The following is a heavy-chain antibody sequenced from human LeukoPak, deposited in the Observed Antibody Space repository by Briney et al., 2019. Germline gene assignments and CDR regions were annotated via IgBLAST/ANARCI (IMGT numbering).Heavy chain of an antibody. CDR3: ASVLGPLYDSSVDY. V-gene: IGHV3-30*14. J-gene: IGHJ4*02. D-gene: IGHD3-22*01. Sequence: GRSLRLSCAASGFTFSSYVMHWVRQAPGKGLEWVAFISYDGSNKYYAGSVKGRFTISKDSSKNTVYLQMNTLRADDTAVYYCASVLGPLYDSSVDYWGRGTLVTVSS. CDR2: ISYDGSNK. CDR1: GFTFSSYV.